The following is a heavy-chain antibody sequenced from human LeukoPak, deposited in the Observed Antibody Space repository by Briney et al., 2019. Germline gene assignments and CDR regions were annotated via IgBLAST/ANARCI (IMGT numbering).Heavy chain of an antibody. CDR2: IYSSGST. Sequence: PSETLSLTCTVSGASISAFHWTWFRQPAGKGLEWIGLIYSSGSTLFNPSLKSRVAMSVDLTKNQLSLKLTSVPAADTAMYYCARKDGDYWGRGALVTVSS. J-gene: IGHJ4*02. CDR1: GASISAFH. V-gene: IGHV4-4*07. CDR3: ARKDGDY.